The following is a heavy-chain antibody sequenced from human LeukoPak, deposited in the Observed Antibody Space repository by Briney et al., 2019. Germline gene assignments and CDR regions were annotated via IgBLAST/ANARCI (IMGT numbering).Heavy chain of an antibody. V-gene: IGHV4-59*01. J-gene: IGHJ3*02. D-gene: IGHD3-9*01. CDR1: GGSISSYY. CDR2: LSKSGNT. Sequence: TASETLSLTCTVSGGSISSYYWSWIRLPPGKGLEWIGYLSKSGNTNYSPSLKSRVTIFGGTSKNQFFLKLSSVTAADTAVYYCARARYVNSFYAFDIWGQGTLVTVSS. CDR3: ARARYVNSFYAFDI.